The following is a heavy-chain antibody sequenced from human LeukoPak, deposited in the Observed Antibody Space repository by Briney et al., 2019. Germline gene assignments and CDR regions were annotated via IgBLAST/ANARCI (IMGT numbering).Heavy chain of an antibody. CDR3: AAESSGGSHLPGFDP. V-gene: IGHV1-8*01. Sequence: ASVKVSCKASGYTFTSYDINWVRQATGQGLEWMGWMNPNSGNTSYAQKFQERVTITGDMSTSTAYMELSSLRSEDTAVYYCAAESSGGSHLPGFDPWGQGTLVTVSS. CDR2: MNPNSGNT. J-gene: IGHJ5*02. CDR1: GYTFTSYD. D-gene: IGHD2-15*01.